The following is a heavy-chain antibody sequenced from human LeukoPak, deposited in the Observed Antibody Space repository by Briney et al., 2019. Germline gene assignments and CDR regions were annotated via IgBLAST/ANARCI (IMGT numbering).Heavy chain of an antibody. CDR1: GYTLTHYY. J-gene: IGHJ3*02. D-gene: IGHD5-18*01. V-gene: IGHV1-2*02. CDR3: ARRTREYSHDAFDM. Sequence: ASVKVSLQASGYTLTHYYMHWVRQAPGQGLEWMGWINPNSRSTDSALKCQGRFSMTRDTSISTAYMELSRLRSDDTAVYCCARRTREYSHDAFDMWGQGTVVSV. CDR2: INPNSRST.